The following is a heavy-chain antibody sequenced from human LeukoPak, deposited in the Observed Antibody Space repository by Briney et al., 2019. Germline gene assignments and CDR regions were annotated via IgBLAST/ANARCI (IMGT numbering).Heavy chain of an antibody. CDR3: ARGSTMIEPNWFDP. Sequence: SVKVSCKASGGTFSSYAISWVRQAPGQGLEWMGRIIPILGIANYAQKFQGGVTNTADKSTSTAYMELSSLRSEDTAVYYCARGSTMIEPNWFDPWGQGTLVTVSS. J-gene: IGHJ5*02. CDR1: GGTFSSYA. D-gene: IGHD3-22*01. V-gene: IGHV1-69*04. CDR2: IIPILGIA.